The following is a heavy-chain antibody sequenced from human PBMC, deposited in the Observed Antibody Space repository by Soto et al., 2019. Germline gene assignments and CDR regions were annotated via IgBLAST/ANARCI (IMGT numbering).Heavy chain of an antibody. J-gene: IGHJ4*02. D-gene: IGHD3-22*01. CDR3: ARGRIWYYDSSGYYPIDY. CDR1: GYTFTSYG. V-gene: IGHV1-18*01. Sequence: ASVKVSCKASGYTFTSYGISWVRQAPGQGLEWMGWISAYNGNTNYAQKLQGRVTMTTDTSTSTAYMELRSLRSDDTAVYYCARGRIWYYDSSGYYPIDYWGQGTLVTVSS. CDR2: ISAYNGNT.